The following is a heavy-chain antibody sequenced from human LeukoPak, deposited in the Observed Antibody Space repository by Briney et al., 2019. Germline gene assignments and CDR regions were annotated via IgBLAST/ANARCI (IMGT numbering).Heavy chain of an antibody. V-gene: IGHV4-59*12. CDR2: IYYSGST. CDR3: AREGVDYYDSSGYYYVGWYFDL. J-gene: IGHJ2*01. Sequence: SETLSLTCTVSGGSISSYYWSWIRQPPGKGLEWIGYIYYSGSTNYNPSLKSRVTISVDTSKNQFSLKLSSVTAADTAVYYCAREGVDYYDSSGYYYVGWYFDLWGRGTPVTVSS. CDR1: GGSISSYY. D-gene: IGHD3-22*01.